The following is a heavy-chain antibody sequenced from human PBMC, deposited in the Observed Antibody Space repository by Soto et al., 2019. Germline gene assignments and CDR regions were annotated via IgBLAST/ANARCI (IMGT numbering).Heavy chain of an antibody. V-gene: IGHV1-46*01. CDR1: GYKFTTYF. Sequence: QVQRVQSGAELKKPGASVKVACKASGYKFTTYFIHWVRQAPGQGLEWMGMIHPSGDTGYAQKFRGRVTMTIDTSTTTAYMELRNLTSEDTAVYFSVRGYCTTSPCSGDFQFWGQGTLVTVSS. CDR2: IHPSGDT. CDR3: VRGYCTTSPCSGDFQF. D-gene: IGHD2-15*01. J-gene: IGHJ1*01.